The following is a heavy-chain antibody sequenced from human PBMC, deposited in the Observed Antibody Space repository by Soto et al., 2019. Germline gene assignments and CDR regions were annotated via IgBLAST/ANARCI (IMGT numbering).Heavy chain of an antibody. CDR2: ISGSGGST. Sequence: PGGSLRLSCAASGFTFSSYAMSWVRQAPGKGLEWVSAISGSGGSTYYADSVKGRFTISRDNSKNTLYLQMNSLRAEDTAVYYCAKEDPIVLMVYSSSWFDPWGQGTLVTVSS. J-gene: IGHJ5*02. CDR3: AKEDPIVLMVYSSSWFDP. CDR1: GFTFSSYA. V-gene: IGHV3-23*01. D-gene: IGHD2-8*01.